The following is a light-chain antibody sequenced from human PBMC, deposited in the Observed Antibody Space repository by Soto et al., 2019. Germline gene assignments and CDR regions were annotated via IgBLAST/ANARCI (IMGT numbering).Light chain of an antibody. CDR1: SNDVGAYNY. CDR3: SSYTTTSTVL. CDR2: DVS. Sequence: QSVLTQPASVSGSPGQSIAIYCIGTSNDVGAYNYVSWYQQHPGKAPKLLIYDVSGRPSGVSDRFSGYKSGNSASLTISGLQAEDEAAYYCSSYTTTSTVLFGGGTKLTVL. J-gene: IGLJ2*01. V-gene: IGLV2-14*01.